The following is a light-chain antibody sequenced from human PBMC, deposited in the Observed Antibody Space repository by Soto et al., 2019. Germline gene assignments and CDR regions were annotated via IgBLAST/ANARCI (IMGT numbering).Light chain of an antibody. CDR1: QSFNSIY. J-gene: IGKJ1*01. CDR2: GAS. Sequence: EIGFTQSPCALSVSPGERATLSCRASQSFNSIYLAWYQQKPGQAPRLLIYGASSRATGIPDRFSGSGSGTDFTLTISRLEPEDFAVYYCHQYDSWTFGQGTKVDNK. CDR3: HQYDSWT. V-gene: IGKV3-20*01.